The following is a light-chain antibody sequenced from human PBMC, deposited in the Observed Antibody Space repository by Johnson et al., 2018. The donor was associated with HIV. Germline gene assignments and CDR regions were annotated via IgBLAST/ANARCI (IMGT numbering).Light chain of an antibody. CDR2: ENN. Sequence: QSVLTQPPSVSAAPGQKVTIYCSGSRSNIGRNYASWYQQLPGTAPKILIHENNKRPSGIPDRFSGSTSGTPATLRISGLQTVDETDYYCGTWDTSLSARGVFGTGTKVTVL. CDR3: GTWDTSLSARGV. J-gene: IGLJ1*01. V-gene: IGLV1-51*02. CDR1: RSNIGRNY.